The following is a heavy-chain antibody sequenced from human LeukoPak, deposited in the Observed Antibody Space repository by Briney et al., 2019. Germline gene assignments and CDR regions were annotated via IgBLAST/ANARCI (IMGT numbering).Heavy chain of an antibody. CDR3: AKEHMLRGVIYWFDP. Sequence: GGSLRLSFAASGFTFSTFGMHWVRQAPGTGLEWVAVISYDGNNQYYSDSVKGRFTISRDNSKNTLYLQMNSLRPEDTALYYCAKEHMLRGVIYWFDPWGQGTLVTVSS. J-gene: IGHJ5*02. CDR2: ISYDGNNQ. CDR1: GFTFSTFG. D-gene: IGHD3-10*01. V-gene: IGHV3-30*18.